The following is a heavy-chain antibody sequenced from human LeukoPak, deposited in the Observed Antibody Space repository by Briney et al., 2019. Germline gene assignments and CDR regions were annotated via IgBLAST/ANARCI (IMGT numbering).Heavy chain of an antibody. CDR2: ISSSSSYI. J-gene: IGHJ4*02. Sequence: GGSLRLSCAASGFTFSSYSMNWVRQAPGKGLEWVSSISSSSSYIYYADSVKGRFTISRDNAKNSLYLQMNSLRAEDTAVYYCARDQNQLWFGELLFGYWGQGTLVTVSS. CDR3: ARDQNQLWFGELLFGY. D-gene: IGHD3-10*01. V-gene: IGHV3-21*01. CDR1: GFTFSSYS.